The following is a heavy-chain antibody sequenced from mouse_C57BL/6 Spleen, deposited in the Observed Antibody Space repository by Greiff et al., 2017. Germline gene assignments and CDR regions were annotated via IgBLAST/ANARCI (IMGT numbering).Heavy chain of an antibody. V-gene: IGHV1-55*01. D-gene: IGHD6-5*01. CDR1: GYTFTSYW. CDR3: ASRSSPCYYAMDY. J-gene: IGHJ4*01. CDR2: IYPGSGST. Sequence: QVQLQQPGAELVKPGASVKMSCKASGYTFTSYWITWVKQRPGQGLEWIGDIYPGSGSTNYNEKFKSKATLTVDTSSSTAYMQLSSLTSEDSAVYYCASRSSPCYYAMDYWGQGTSVTVSS.